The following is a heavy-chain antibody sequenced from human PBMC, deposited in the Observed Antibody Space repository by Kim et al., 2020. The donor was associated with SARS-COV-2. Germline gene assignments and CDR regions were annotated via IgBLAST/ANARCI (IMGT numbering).Heavy chain of an antibody. V-gene: IGHV4-59*01. J-gene: IGHJ4*02. CDR3: ARGARYYDSSGYPTYYFDY. D-gene: IGHD3-22*01. CDR1: GGSISSYY. Sequence: SETLSLTCTVSGGSISSYYWSWIRQPPGKGLEWIGYIYYSGSTNYNPSLKSRVTISVDTSKNQFSLKLSSVTAADTAVYYCARGARYYDSSGYPTYYFDYWGQGTLVTVSS. CDR2: IYYSGST.